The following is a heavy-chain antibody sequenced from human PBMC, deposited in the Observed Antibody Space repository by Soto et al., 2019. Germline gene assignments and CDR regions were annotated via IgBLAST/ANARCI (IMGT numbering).Heavy chain of an antibody. CDR2: IIPILGIA. V-gene: IGHV1-69*08. CDR1: GGTFSSYT. J-gene: IGHJ4*02. CDR3: AREAYYYGSGAFFDY. Sequence: QVQLVQSGAEVKKPGSSVKVSCKASGGTFSSYTISWVRQAPGQGLEWMGRIIPILGIANYAQKFQGRVTITADKSTSTAYMELSSLRSEDTAVYYCAREAYYYGSGAFFDYWGQGTRVTVSS. D-gene: IGHD3-10*01.